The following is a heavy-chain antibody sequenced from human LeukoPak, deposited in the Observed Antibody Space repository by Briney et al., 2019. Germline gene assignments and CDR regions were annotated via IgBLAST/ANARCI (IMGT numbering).Heavy chain of an antibody. CDR2: IYYNGDT. CDR3: ATPREMATIYDAFDI. J-gene: IGHJ3*02. CDR1: GGSISSSRYY. V-gene: IGHV4-39*01. Sequence: SETLFLTCTVSGGSISSSRYYWGWIRQPPGKGLEWIATIYYNGDTYYIPSLKSRLTISVDTSKNQFSLKLSSVTAADTAVYYCATPREMATIYDAFDIWGQGTMVTVSS. D-gene: IGHD5-24*01.